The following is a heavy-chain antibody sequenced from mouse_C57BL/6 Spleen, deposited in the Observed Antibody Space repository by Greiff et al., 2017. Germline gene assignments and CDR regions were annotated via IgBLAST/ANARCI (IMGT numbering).Heavy chain of an antibody. CDR2: ISSGSSTI. CDR1: GFTFSDYG. V-gene: IGHV5-17*01. CDR3: AGRGLEDAMDY. J-gene: IGHJ4*01. Sequence: EVKLMESGGGLVKPGGSLKLSCAASGFTFSDYGMHWVRQAPEKGLEWVAYISSGSSTIYYADTVKGRFTISRDNAKNTLFLQMTSLRSEDTAMYYCAGRGLEDAMDYWGQGTSVTVSS. D-gene: IGHD2-2*01.